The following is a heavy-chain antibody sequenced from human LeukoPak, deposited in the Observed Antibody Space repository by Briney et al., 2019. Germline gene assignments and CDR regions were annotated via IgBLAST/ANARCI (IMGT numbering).Heavy chain of an antibody. J-gene: IGHJ4*02. CDR1: GFTFSNFP. CDR3: ARDLLAGTGGDY. V-gene: IGHV3-30*04. D-gene: IGHD1/OR15-1a*01. CDR2: VSHDGSNK. Sequence: QPGGSLRLSCAASGFTFSNFPMQWVCQAPGKGLEWVAVVSHDGSNKYYADSVKGRFTISRDNSKNTLYLQVSSLRPDDTAVYYCARDLLAGTGGDYWGQGTLVTVSS.